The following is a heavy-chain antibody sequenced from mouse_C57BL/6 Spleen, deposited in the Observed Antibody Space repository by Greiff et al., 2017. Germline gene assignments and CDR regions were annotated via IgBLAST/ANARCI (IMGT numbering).Heavy chain of an antibody. CDR3: KRDVCYY. J-gene: IGHJ2*01. Sequence: QVQLQQSGAELVRPGASVTLSCKASGYTFTDYEMHWVKQTPVHGLEWIGAIDPETGGTAYNQKFKGKDILTADKSSSTAYMELRSLTSEDSAVYYCKRDVCYYWGQGTTLTVSS. CDR1: GYTFTDYE. V-gene: IGHV1-15*01. CDR2: IDPETGGT.